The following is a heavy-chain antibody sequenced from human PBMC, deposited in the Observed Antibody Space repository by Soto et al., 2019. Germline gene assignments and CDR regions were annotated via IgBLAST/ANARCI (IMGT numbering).Heavy chain of an antibody. CDR2: IIPIFGTA. V-gene: IGHV1-69*12. CDR1: GGTFSSYA. CDR3: AVTVTTFLVYYGMDV. Sequence: QVQLVQSGAEVKKPGSSVKVACKAFGGTFSSYAISWVRQAPGQGLEWMGGIIPIFGTANYAQKFQGRVTITADESTSTAYMELSSLRSEDTAVYYCAVTVTTFLVYYGMDVWGQGSTVTVSS. J-gene: IGHJ6*02. D-gene: IGHD4-17*01.